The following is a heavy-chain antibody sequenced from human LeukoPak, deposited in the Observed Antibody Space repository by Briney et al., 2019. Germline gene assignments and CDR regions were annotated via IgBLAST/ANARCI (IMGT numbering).Heavy chain of an antibody. V-gene: IGHV3-11*06. Sequence: GGSLRLSCAASGFIFSDDYMSWIRQAPGKGLEWVSYFSTSSGYTNYADSVRVRFTISRANAKSSLYLQMHSLRAEDTAVYYCARAGYSSGWPIDYWGQGTLVTVSS. J-gene: IGHJ4*02. CDR2: FSTSSGYT. D-gene: IGHD6-25*01. CDR1: GFIFSDDY. CDR3: ARAGYSSGWPIDY.